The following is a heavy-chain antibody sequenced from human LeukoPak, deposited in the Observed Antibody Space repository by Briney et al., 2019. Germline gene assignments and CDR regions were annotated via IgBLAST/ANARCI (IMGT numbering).Heavy chain of an antibody. Sequence: PSETLSLTCTVSGGSITSGSYYWGWIRQPPGRGLEWIGTIYYSGNTYCNPSLKSRVTISLDTSMTQFSLKLTSVTAADTAVYYCARHVTYSNWYFDYWGQGTLVTVSS. J-gene: IGHJ4*02. CDR1: GGSITSGSYY. CDR2: IYYSGNT. V-gene: IGHV4-39*01. D-gene: IGHD1-1*01. CDR3: ARHVTYSNWYFDY.